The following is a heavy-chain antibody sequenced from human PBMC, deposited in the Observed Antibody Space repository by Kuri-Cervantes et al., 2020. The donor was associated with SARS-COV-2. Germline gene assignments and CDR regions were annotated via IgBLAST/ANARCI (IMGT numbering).Heavy chain of an antibody. CDR2: ISSSSSTI. CDR1: GFTFSSYS. CDR3: ARAISSWFDY. J-gene: IGHJ4*02. Sequence: GGSLRLSCAASGFTFSSYSMNWVRQAPGKGLEWVSYISSSSSTIYHADSVKGRFTISRDNAKNPLYLQMNSLRDEDTAVYYCARAISSWFDYWGQGTLVTVSS. V-gene: IGHV3-48*02. D-gene: IGHD6-13*01.